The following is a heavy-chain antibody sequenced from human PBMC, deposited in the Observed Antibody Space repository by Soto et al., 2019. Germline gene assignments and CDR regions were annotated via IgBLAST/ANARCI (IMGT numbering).Heavy chain of an antibody. Sequence: GESLKISCKGSGYSFTSYWIGWVRQMPGKGLEWMGIIYPGDSDTRYSPSFQGQVTISADKSISTAYLQWSSLKASDTAMYYCARRNNNGIRDILTGYFDYWGQGTLVTVSS. D-gene: IGHD3-9*01. CDR1: GYSFTSYW. CDR2: IYPGDSDT. J-gene: IGHJ4*02. CDR3: ARRNNNGIRDILTGYFDY. V-gene: IGHV5-51*01.